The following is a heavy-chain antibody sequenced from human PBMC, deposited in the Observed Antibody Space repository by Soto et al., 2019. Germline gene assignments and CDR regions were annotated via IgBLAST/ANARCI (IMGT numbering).Heavy chain of an antibody. V-gene: IGHV1-18*01. CDR2: ISAYNGNT. CDR1: GYTFTSYG. J-gene: IGHJ6*02. Sequence: QVQLVQSGAEVKKPGASVKVSCKASGYTFTSYGISWVRQAPGQGLEWMGWISAYNGNTNYAQKLQGRVTMTTDTSTSTAYRERRSLRSDDTAVYSCARDRGAYGMDVWGQGTTVTVSS. CDR3: ARDRGAYGMDV.